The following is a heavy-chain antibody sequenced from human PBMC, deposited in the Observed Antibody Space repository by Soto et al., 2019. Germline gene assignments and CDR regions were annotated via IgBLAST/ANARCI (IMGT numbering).Heavy chain of an antibody. J-gene: IGHJ6*02. V-gene: IGHV4-39*02. Sequence: SETLSLTCTVSGGSISSSSYYWGWIHQPPGKGLEWIGSIYYSGSTYYNPSLKSRVTISVDTSKNQFSLKLSSVTAADTAVYYCARDGSGSYYALDYYGMDVWGQGTTVTVSS. D-gene: IGHD1-26*01. CDR2: IYYSGST. CDR3: ARDGSGSYYALDYYGMDV. CDR1: GGSISSSSYY.